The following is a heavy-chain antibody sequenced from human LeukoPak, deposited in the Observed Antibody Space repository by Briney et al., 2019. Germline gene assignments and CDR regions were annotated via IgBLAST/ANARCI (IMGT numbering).Heavy chain of an antibody. D-gene: IGHD6-6*01. CDR3: ARLASRSY. CDR1: GFTVSTNF. Sequence: PGGPLRLSCAVSGFTVSTNFMSWVRQAPGKGPEWVSIIYADGGTKYADSVKGRFTISRDTSKNTFSLQMNNLRAEDTAVYYCARLASRSYWGQGTLVAVSS. V-gene: IGHV3-53*01. CDR2: IYADGGT. J-gene: IGHJ4*02.